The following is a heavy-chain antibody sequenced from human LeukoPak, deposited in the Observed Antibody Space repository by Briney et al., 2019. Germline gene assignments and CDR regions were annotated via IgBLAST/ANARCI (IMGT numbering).Heavy chain of an antibody. CDR2: IYSGGST. CDR1: GFTVSSNY. Sequence: PGGSLRLSCAASGFTVSSNYMSWVRQAPGKGLEWASVIYSGGSTYYADSVKGRFTISRDNSKNTLYLQMNSLRAEDTAVYYCARLYGDYGTYYYYYGMDVWGQGTTVTVSS. V-gene: IGHV3-66*02. J-gene: IGHJ6*02. CDR3: ARLYGDYGTYYYYYGMDV. D-gene: IGHD4-17*01.